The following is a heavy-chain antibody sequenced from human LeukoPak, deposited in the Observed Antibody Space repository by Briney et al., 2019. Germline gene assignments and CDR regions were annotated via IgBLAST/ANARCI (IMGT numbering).Heavy chain of an antibody. CDR1: GFTFSDYY. CDR2: IDHSGRT. J-gene: IGHJ4*02. D-gene: IGHD6-13*01. CDR3: ARKSIATAGRKPYDY. V-gene: IGHV4-34*08. Sequence: PGGSLRLSCAASGFTFSDYYMSWIRQPPGKGLEWIGEIDHSGRTNSNASLKSRVTISVDVSKNQFSLRLTSVTAADTAVYYCARKSIATAGRKPYDYWDQGTLVTVSS.